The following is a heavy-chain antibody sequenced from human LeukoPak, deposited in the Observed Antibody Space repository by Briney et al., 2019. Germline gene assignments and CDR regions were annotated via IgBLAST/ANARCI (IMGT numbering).Heavy chain of an antibody. J-gene: IGHJ4*02. CDR3: ASEASYEGYFDY. CDR2: IYYSGST. Sequence: PSETLSLTCTVSGGSISSHHWSWIRQPPGKGLEWIGYIYYSGSTNYNPSLKSRLTISVDTSKNQFSLKLSSVTAADTAVYYCASEASYEGYFDYWGQGTLVTVSS. D-gene: IGHD5-12*01. V-gene: IGHV4-59*11. CDR1: GGSISSHH.